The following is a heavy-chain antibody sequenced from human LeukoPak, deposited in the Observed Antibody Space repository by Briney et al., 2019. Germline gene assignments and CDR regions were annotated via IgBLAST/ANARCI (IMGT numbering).Heavy chain of an antibody. Sequence: SETLSLTCTVSGGSISSYYWNWIRQPPGEGLEWIGYFHYSGSTNYNPSLKARVTISVDTSKNQFSLKLRSVTAADTAVYYCARRGSGSYSPFDYWGQGTLVTVSS. D-gene: IGHD3-10*01. CDR1: GGSISSYY. V-gene: IGHV4-59*08. CDR2: FHYSGST. CDR3: ARRGSGSYSPFDY. J-gene: IGHJ4*02.